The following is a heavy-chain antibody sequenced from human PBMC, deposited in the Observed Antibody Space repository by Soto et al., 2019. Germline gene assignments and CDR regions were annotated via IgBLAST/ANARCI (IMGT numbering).Heavy chain of an antibody. CDR3: ARATHYDFWSGYYTGWFDP. CDR1: GYTFTSYG. J-gene: IGHJ5*02. Sequence: ASVKVSCKASGYTFTSYGISWVRQAPGQGLEWMGWISAYNGSTNYAQKLQGRVTMTTDTSTSTAYMELRSLRSDDTAVYYCARATHYDFWSGYYTGWFDPWGQGTLVTVSS. V-gene: IGHV1-18*01. D-gene: IGHD3-3*01. CDR2: ISAYNGST.